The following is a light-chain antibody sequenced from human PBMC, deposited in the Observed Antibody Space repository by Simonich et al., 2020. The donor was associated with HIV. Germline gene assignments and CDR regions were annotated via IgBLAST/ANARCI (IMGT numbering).Light chain of an antibody. V-gene: IGLV3-21*03. CDR1: NIGSKS. Sequence: SYVLTQPPSVSVAPGKTARITCGGNNIGSKSVHWYQQKPGQAPVLVVYGDSDRPSGIPRRFSGSNSGNTATLTISRVEAGDEADYYCQVWDSSSDHPHVVFGGGTKLTVL. CDR3: QVWDSSSDHPHVV. J-gene: IGLJ2*01. CDR2: GDS.